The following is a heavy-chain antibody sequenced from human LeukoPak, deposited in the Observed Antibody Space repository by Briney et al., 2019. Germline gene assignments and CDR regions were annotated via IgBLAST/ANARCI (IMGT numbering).Heavy chain of an antibody. V-gene: IGHV1-18*01. D-gene: IGHD6-19*01. CDR3: ARADTNGWEIDY. Sequence: ASVKVSCKASAYTFTSYTISWMRQAPGQGLEWMGWVSPYNGNTDFAQKLQGRVTMTTDTSTNTAYMVLRSLRSDDTAVYYCARADTNGWEIDYWGQGTLVTVSS. CDR1: AYTFTSYT. CDR2: VSPYNGNT. J-gene: IGHJ4*02.